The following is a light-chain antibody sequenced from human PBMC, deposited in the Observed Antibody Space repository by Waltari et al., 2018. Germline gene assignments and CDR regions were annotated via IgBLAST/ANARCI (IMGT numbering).Light chain of an antibody. J-gene: IGKJ3*01. CDR2: GAS. V-gene: IGKV4-1*01. CDR1: LSILHSSENKNQ. Sequence: DIVMTQSPASLSVSLGDRATITCKSSLSILHSSENKNQLGWYQQKSGQSPKLLIYGASTRESGVPDRFSGSGSGTDFTLTISSLQTEDVAVYYCQQYYSTPFTFGPGTKVDIK. CDR3: QQYYSTPFT.